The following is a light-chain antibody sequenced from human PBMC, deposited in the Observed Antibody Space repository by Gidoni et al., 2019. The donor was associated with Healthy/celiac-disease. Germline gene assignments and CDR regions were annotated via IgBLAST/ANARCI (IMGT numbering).Light chain of an antibody. Sequence: DIVLTQSPATLSLSPGERATLSCRASQSVSSYLAWYQQKPGQAPRLLIYDASNRATGIPARFSGSGSGTDFTLTISSLEPEDFAVYYCQQRSNWQALTFGGGTKVEIK. CDR3: QQRSNWQALT. J-gene: IGKJ4*01. V-gene: IGKV3-11*01. CDR1: QSVSSY. CDR2: DAS.